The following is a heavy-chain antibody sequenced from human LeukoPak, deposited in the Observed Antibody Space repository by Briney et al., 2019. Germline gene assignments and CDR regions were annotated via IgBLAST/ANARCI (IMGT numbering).Heavy chain of an antibody. Sequence: GGSLRLSCAASGFSFSNLGMAWVRQAPGKGLEWVSAITGTSDRTYYADSVKGRFTISRDNSKNTLYLQMNSLRAEDTAVYYCASMRGYFEYWVQGTLVSVSS. CDR3: ASMRGYFEY. CDR2: ITGTSDRT. J-gene: IGHJ4*02. CDR1: GFSFSNLG. V-gene: IGHV3-23*01.